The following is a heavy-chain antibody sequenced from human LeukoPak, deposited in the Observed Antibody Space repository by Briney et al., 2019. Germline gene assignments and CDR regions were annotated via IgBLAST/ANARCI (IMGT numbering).Heavy chain of an antibody. CDR1: GGSFSGYY. CDR3: ARDGSGYSYGYVDH. D-gene: IGHD5-18*01. Sequence: KPSETLSLTCAVYGGSFSGYYWSWVRQPPGKGLEWIGEVNHSGGTNYNPSLKSRVTISVDTSKNQISLKLSSVTAADTAVYYCARDGSGYSYGYVDHWGQGTLVTVSS. CDR2: VNHSGGT. V-gene: IGHV4-34*01. J-gene: IGHJ4*02.